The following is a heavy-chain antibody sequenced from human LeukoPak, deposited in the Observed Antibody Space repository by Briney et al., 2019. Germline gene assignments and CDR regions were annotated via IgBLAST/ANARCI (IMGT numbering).Heavy chain of an antibody. CDR2: ISGSGGST. Sequence: GGSLRLSCAASGFTFSSYAMSWVRQAPGKGLEWVSAISGSGGSTYYADSVKGRFTISRDNSKNSLYLQMNSLGAEDTAVYYCAELGITMIGGVWGKGTTVTISS. CDR3: AELGITMIGGV. V-gene: IGHV3-23*01. CDR1: GFTFSSYA. D-gene: IGHD3-10*02. J-gene: IGHJ6*04.